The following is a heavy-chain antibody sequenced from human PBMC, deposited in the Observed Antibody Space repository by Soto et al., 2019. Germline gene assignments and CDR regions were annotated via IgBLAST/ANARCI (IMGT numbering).Heavy chain of an antibody. Sequence: EVQLVESGGGLVQPGGSLRLSCTASGFTFNTYWMTWVRQAPGKGLEWVASIKHDGSDRWYVDSVKGRFIASRDNAERLLFLQMESLRADDTAVYYCARGWGYYFDLWGQGTLVTVSS. CDR2: IKHDGSDR. J-gene: IGHJ4*02. D-gene: IGHD2-21*01. CDR1: GFTFNTYW. V-gene: IGHV3-7*01. CDR3: ARGWGYYFDL.